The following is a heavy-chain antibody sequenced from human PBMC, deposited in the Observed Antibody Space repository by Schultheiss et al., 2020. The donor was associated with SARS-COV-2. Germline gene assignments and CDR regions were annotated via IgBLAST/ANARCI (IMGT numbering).Heavy chain of an antibody. CDR1: GFTFSSYA. CDR3: ARAGDGYNYYPYWYFDL. J-gene: IGHJ2*01. D-gene: IGHD5-24*01. Sequence: GGSLRLSCAASGFTFSSYAMSWVRQAPGKGLEWVSAISGSGGSTYYADSVKGRFTISRDNSKNTLYLQMNSLRAEDTAVYYCARAGDGYNYYPYWYFDLWGRGTLVTVSS. CDR2: ISGSGGST. V-gene: IGHV3-23*01.